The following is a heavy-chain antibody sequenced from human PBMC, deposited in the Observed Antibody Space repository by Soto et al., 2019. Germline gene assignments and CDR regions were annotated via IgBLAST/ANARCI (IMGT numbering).Heavy chain of an antibody. CDR1: GFTVINTY. Sequence: GGSLRLSCAASGFTVINTYLSWVRQAPGKGLEWVSVIYSAGSADFADSVKGRFTISRDNSKNTLYLQMSSLRAEDTAVYYCARVPSSSYHYFDYWGQGTLVTVSS. CDR2: IYSAGSA. CDR3: ARVPSSSYHYFDY. V-gene: IGHV3-66*01. J-gene: IGHJ4*02. D-gene: IGHD2-2*01.